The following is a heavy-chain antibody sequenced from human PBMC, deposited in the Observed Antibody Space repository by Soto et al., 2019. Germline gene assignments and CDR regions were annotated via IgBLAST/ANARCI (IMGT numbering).Heavy chain of an antibody. CDR3: ARSIAVAGLDY. CDR2: ISYDGIRK. J-gene: IGHJ4*02. D-gene: IGHD6-19*01. CDR1: GFSFSSYS. Sequence: PGVSLRLSCVASGFSFSSYSFHWIRQAPGKGLKWVSLISYDGIRKNYEDSVKGRFTISRDSSKNTVYLQMNSLRSDDTAVYYCARSIAVAGLDYWGQGTLVTVSS. V-gene: IGHV3-30-3*01.